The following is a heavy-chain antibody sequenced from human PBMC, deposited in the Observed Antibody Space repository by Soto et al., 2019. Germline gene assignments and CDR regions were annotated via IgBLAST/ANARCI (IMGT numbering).Heavy chain of an antibody. J-gene: IGHJ4*02. CDR2: VHSSGGT. CDR1: HGSITSGDYF. D-gene: IGHD2-15*01. V-gene: IGHV4-39*01. Sequence: SETLSLTCTASHGSITSGDYFWAWIRQPPGKGLEFIGSVHSSGGTYYSPSLRSRASISIDKSKNQFSLKLTSVNAGDTAVYFCASVVVGATRQTGSDHWGQGTLVTVSS. CDR3: ASVVVGATRQTGSDH.